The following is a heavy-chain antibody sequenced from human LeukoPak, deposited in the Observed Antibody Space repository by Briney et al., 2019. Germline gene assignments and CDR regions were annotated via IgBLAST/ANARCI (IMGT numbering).Heavy chain of an antibody. J-gene: IGHJ4*02. Sequence: SETLSLTCAVSGYSLGSGSYCGWVRQPPGKGLEWIGNMYHTGTIYYNPSLRSRLTISEDTSKSHFSLTVDSVTAADTAVYYCATGRYSGSVDYWGQGILVTVSS. CDR2: MYHTGTI. D-gene: IGHD1-26*01. CDR3: ATGRYSGSVDY. CDR1: GYSLGSGSY. V-gene: IGHV4-38-2*01.